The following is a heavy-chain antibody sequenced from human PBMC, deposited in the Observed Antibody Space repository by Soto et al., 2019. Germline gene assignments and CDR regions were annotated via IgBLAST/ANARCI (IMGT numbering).Heavy chain of an antibody. CDR1: GDSVSSGDSY. CDR3: VRGGNPYHYATSGPGTFDK. Sequence: QVQLQESGPGLVKPSQTLSLTCSVSGDSVSSGDSYWSWIRQPPGKALEWIGYTSFSGYTSYSPSLKSRVTISVDMSKSQFSLRLTSVTAADTAVYYCVRGGNPYHYATSGPGTFDKWGQGTLVSASS. V-gene: IGHV4-30-4*01. D-gene: IGHD1-26*01. J-gene: IGHJ4*02. CDR2: TSFSGYT.